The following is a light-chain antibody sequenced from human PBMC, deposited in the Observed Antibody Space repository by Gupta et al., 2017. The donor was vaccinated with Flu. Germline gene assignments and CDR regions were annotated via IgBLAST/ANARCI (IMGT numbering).Light chain of an antibody. V-gene: IGLV3-1*01. J-gene: IGLJ2*01. Sequence: SYELTQSPSVSVSPVQTASITCSGDKLGDKSTCLYQQKAGQSPLRVVYQDTHRPSGIPERLAGSNSGTAAAPNISGTQAMDEADYYSQKWDTSTYVVFGGGTKLTVL. CDR3: QKWDTSTYVV. CDR2: QDT. CDR1: KLGDKS.